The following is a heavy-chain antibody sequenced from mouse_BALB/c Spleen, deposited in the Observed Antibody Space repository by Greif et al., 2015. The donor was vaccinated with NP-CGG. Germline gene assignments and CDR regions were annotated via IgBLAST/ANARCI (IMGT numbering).Heavy chain of an antibody. CDR1: GFNIKDYY. Sequence: VQLQQSGAELVRSGASVKLSCTASGFNIKDYYMHWVKQRPEQGLEWIGWIDPENGDTEYAPKFQGKATMTADTSSNTAYLQLNSLTSEDTAVYYCNGNYGYDGGYAMDYWGQGTSVTVSS. J-gene: IGHJ4*01. D-gene: IGHD2-2*01. CDR2: IDPENGDT. V-gene: IGHV14-4*02. CDR3: NGNYGYDGGYAMDY.